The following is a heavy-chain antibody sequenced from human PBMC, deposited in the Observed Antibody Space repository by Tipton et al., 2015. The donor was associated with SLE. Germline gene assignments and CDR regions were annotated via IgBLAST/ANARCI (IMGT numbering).Heavy chain of an antibody. Sequence: TLSLTCTVSGGSISSSYWSWIRQPPGKGLAWIGDIYYSGSTNYNPSLKSRVTISLDTSTNQFSLKMTSVTAADTAVYHCARQLTSGYYYEFGYWGQGMLVTVSS. D-gene: IGHD3-22*01. J-gene: IGHJ4*02. CDR1: GGSISSSY. CDR2: IYYSGST. CDR3: ARQLTSGYYYEFGY. V-gene: IGHV4-59*08.